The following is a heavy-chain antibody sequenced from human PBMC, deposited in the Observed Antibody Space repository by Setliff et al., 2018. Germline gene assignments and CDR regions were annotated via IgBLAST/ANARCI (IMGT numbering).Heavy chain of an antibody. Sequence: SETLSLTCTVSGGSISTYYWSWIRQPPGKGLEWIGYISYSGNTYYNPSFEGRLALSVDTSKNQFSLKLSSVTAADTAIYYCARGGTYRYFDYWGQGTLVTVSS. V-gene: IGHV4-59*01. CDR3: ARGGTYRYFDY. CDR1: GGSISTYY. J-gene: IGHJ4*02. CDR2: ISYSGNT.